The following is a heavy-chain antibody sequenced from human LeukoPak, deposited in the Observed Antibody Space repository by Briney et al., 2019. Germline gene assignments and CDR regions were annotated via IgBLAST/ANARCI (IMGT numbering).Heavy chain of an antibody. CDR1: GFTFSSYA. CDR3: ARDGVGVWGSFPH. D-gene: IGHD3-16*01. V-gene: IGHV3-30-3*01. Sequence: GGSLRLSCAASGFTFSSYAMHWVRQAPGKGLEWVAAISYDASNKYYTDSVKGRFTISRDNSKNTLYLEMNSLTAEDTAVYYCARDGVGVWGSFPHWGQGTLVTVSS. J-gene: IGHJ4*02. CDR2: ISYDASNK.